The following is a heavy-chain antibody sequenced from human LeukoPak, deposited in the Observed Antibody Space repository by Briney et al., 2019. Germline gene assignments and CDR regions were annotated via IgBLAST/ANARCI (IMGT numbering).Heavy chain of an antibody. CDR3: ARQDSSWYGLGY. CDR2: IYYSGST. CDR1: GGXISSYY. Sequence: SETLSLTCTVSGGXISSYYCSWIRQPPGKGLEWIGYIYYSGSTNYNPSLKSRVTISVDTSKNQFSLKLSSVTAADTAVYYCARQDSSWYGLGYWGQGTLVTVSS. D-gene: IGHD6-13*01. J-gene: IGHJ4*02. V-gene: IGHV4-59*08.